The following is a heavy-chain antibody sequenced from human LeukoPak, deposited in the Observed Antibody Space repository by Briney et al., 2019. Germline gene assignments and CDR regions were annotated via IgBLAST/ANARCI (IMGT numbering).Heavy chain of an antibody. CDR1: GFIFSNYW. CDR2: INLDGSHK. CDR3: ARDKWAPISPATDNLDY. Sequence: PGGSLRLSCAASGFIFSNYWMTWVRQAPGKGLEWLALINLDGSHKYYVDSVRGRFTISRDNAKNSLYLEMNSLRAEDTAVYYCARDKWAPISPATDNLDYWGQGTLVTVSS. D-gene: IGHD2-2*02. J-gene: IGHJ4*02. V-gene: IGHV3-7*01.